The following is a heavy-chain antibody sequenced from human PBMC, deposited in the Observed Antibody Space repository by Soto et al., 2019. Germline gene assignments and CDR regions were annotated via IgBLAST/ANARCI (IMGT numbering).Heavy chain of an antibody. J-gene: IGHJ6*02. CDR3: TRISGYLYNYYGMDV. D-gene: IGHD5-12*01. V-gene: IGHV3-73*02. Sequence: VQLVESGGGLVQPGGSLKLSCAASGLTFSGSVIHWVRQASGKGLEWVGRIRSKANSYATAYAASVKGRFTISRDDSKNTAYLQMNSLKTEDTAVYYCTRISGYLYNYYGMDVWGQGTTVTVSS. CDR1: GLTFSGSV. CDR2: IRSKANSYAT.